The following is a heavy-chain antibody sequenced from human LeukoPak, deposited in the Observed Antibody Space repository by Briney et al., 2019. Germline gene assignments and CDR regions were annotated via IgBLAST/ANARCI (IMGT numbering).Heavy chain of an antibody. J-gene: IGHJ6*02. Sequence: GGSLRLSCAASGFTFSSYSMNWVRQAPGKGLEWVSSISGSSSYIYYADSVKGRFTISRDNAKNSLYLQMNSLRAEDTAVYYCARALEYDILTGYSPYGMDVWGQGTTVTVSS. D-gene: IGHD3-9*01. CDR3: ARALEYDILTGYSPYGMDV. V-gene: IGHV3-21*01. CDR2: ISGSSSYI. CDR1: GFTFSSYS.